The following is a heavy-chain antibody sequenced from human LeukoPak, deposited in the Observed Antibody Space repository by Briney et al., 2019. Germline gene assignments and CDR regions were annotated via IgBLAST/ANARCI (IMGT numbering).Heavy chain of an antibody. D-gene: IGHD2-15*01. V-gene: IGHV4-59*01. J-gene: IGHJ3*02. CDR2: IYYTGST. Sequence: SETLSLTCTVSGGSISSYYWSWIRQPPGKGLEWIGYIYYTGSTNYNPSLKSRVTISVDTSKNQFSVKLTSVTAADTAVYYCARIGDGAIVLLLNAFDIWGQGTMVTVSS. CDR3: ARIGDGAIVLLLNAFDI. CDR1: GGSISSYY.